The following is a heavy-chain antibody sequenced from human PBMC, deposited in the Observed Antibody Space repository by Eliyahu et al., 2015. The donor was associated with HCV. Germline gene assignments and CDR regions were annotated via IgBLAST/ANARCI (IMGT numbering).Heavy chain of an antibody. J-gene: IGHJ4*02. CDR2: ISSNGGST. D-gene: IGHD3-3*01. Sequence: EVQLVESGGGLVQPGGSLRLSXXASGFXFSSXAMHWVRQXPGKGLEYVSAISSNGGSTYYANSVKGRFTISRDNSKNTVYLQMGSLRAEDMAVYYCARGAYYGFWSGYPIDYWDQGTLVTVSS. CDR3: ARGAYYGFWSGYPIDY. CDR1: GFXFSSXA. V-gene: IGHV3-64*01.